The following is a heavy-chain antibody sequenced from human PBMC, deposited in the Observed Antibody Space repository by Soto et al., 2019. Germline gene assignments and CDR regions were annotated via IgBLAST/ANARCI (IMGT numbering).Heavy chain of an antibody. CDR3: GRGPYSSGWYGAVDI. D-gene: IGHD6-19*01. CDR2: IIPILNSV. V-gene: IGHV1-69*08. J-gene: IGHJ3*02. Sequence: ASVKVSCKASGGTFSTYTISWVRQAPGQGLEWMGRIIPILNSVNYAQKFQGRVTITADKTTSTAYMELNSLTSEDTAVYYCGRGPYSSGWYGAVDIWGQGTMVTVSS. CDR1: GGTFSTYT.